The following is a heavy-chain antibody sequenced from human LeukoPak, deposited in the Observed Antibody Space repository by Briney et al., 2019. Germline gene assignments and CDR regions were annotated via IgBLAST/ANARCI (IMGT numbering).Heavy chain of an antibody. CDR2: ISSSSSYI. CDR1: GFTFSSYS. D-gene: IGHD2/OR15-2a*01. J-gene: IGHJ2*01. Sequence: GGSLRLSCAASGFTFSSYSMNWVRQAPGKGLEWVSSISSSSSYIYYADSVKGRFTISRDNAKTSLYLQMNSLRAEDTAVYYCASGGLANRGNWYFDLWGRGTLVTVSS. CDR3: ASGGLANRGNWYFDL. V-gene: IGHV3-21*01.